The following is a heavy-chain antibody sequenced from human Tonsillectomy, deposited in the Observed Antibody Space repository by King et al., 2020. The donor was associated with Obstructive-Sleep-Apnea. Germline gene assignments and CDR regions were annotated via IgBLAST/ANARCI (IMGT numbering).Heavy chain of an antibody. J-gene: IGHJ3*02. D-gene: IGHD3-9*01. Sequence: VQLVESGGGLIQPGGSLRLSCAASGFTFSRYDMQWVRQAPGKGLEWVSGIGTAGDTYYAGTVKGRFTISRENAKNSLYLQMNSLRAGDTAVYYCARVHYDSLTGYYWAGAFDIWGQGTLVTVSS. CDR1: GFTFSRYD. CDR3: ARVHYDSLTGYYWAGAFDI. V-gene: IGHV3-13*04. CDR2: IGTAGDT.